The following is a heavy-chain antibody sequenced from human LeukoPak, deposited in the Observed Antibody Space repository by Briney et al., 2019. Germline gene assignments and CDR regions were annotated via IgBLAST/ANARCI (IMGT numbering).Heavy chain of an antibody. CDR2: IYYSGST. CDR1: GGSISSYNYY. Sequence: PSETLSLTCTVSGGSISSYNYYWGWVRQPPEKGLEWIGSIYYSGSTYYNPSLTSRVTISVDTSKNQFSLKLTSVTAADTAVYYCARSLLIWRRGGPPDYWGQGTLVTVSS. D-gene: IGHD4-23*01. V-gene: IGHV4-39*07. J-gene: IGHJ4*02. CDR3: ARSLLIWRRGGPPDY.